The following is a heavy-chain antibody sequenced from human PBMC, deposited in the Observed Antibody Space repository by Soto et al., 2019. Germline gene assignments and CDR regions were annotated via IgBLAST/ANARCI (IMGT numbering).Heavy chain of an antibody. Sequence: GASVKVSWKASGSTFSSYAISWGRQAPGQRLEWMGGIIPIFGTANYAQKFQGRVTITADESTSAAYMELSSLRTEDTAVDYCGNYGGYRYYYGMDVWGQGTTVTVSS. V-gene: IGHV1-69*13. D-gene: IGHD2-21*01. J-gene: IGHJ6*02. CDR3: GNYGGYRYYYGMDV. CDR2: IIPIFGTA. CDR1: GSTFSSYA.